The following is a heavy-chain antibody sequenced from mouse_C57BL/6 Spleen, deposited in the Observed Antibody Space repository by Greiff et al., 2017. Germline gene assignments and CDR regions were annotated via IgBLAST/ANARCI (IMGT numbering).Heavy chain of an antibody. Sequence: EVKLVESGGGLVQPGGSLRLSCAASGFTFTDYYMSWVRQPPGKALEWLGFIRNKANGYTTEYSASVKGRFTISRDNSQSILYLQMNALRAEDSATYYCARYAVSWALYYAMDYWGQGTSVTVSS. V-gene: IGHV7-3*01. D-gene: IGHD1-1*01. CDR1: GFTFTDYY. CDR3: ARYAVSWALYYAMDY. CDR2: IRNKANGYTT. J-gene: IGHJ4*01.